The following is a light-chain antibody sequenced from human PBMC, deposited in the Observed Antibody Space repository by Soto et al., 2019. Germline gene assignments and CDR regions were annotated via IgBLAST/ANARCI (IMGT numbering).Light chain of an antibody. CDR2: EVS. CDR1: SSDVVTYKY. Sequence: QSVLTQPASVSGSPGQSIAISCTGTSSDVVTYKYVSWYQQHPGKAPKLMIYEVSIRPSGVSDRFSGSTSGNTASLTISGLRPDDEAYYYCCSYAGSTTRVVFGGGTKLTVL. J-gene: IGLJ2*01. CDR3: CSYAGSTTRVV. V-gene: IGLV2-14*01.